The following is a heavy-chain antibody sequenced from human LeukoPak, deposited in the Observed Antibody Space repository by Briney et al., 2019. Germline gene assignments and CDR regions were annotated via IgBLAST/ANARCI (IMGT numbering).Heavy chain of an antibody. V-gene: IGHV1-2*02. D-gene: IGHD3-22*01. Sequence: ASVKVSCKASGYTFTDYYMHWVRQAPGQGLEWMGWINPNSGGTNYTQNFQGRVTMTRDTSISTAYMALSRLRSDDTAVYYCARPPRTYYYDSSGYRYNWFDPWGQGTLVTVSS. CDR3: ARPPRTYYYDSSGYRYNWFDP. J-gene: IGHJ5*02. CDR1: GYTFTDYY. CDR2: INPNSGGT.